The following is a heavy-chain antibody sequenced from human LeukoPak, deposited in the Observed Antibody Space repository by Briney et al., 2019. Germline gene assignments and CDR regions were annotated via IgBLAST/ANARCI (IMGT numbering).Heavy chain of an antibody. D-gene: IGHD6-19*01. Sequence: GGSLRLSCAASGFTFRNYWMSWVRQAPGTGLEWVANIKQDGSDRNYVTSVRGRFTISRGNAESSLYLQMNSLRAEDTALYYCVRNLAVAGTCFDSWGQGTLVTVSS. V-gene: IGHV3-7*03. J-gene: IGHJ4*02. CDR1: GFTFRNYW. CDR3: VRNLAVAGTCFDS. CDR2: IKQDGSDR.